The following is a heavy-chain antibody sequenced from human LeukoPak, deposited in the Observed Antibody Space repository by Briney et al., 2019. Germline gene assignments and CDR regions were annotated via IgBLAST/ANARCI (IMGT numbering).Heavy chain of an antibody. CDR1: GFTFTSYS. Sequence: GGSLRLSCAASGFTFTSYSMNWVRQAPGKGLEWVSYIGISSSTTYYADSVKGRFTISRDNAKNSLYLQMNSLRDEDTAVYYCARDLNWGFDYWGQGALVTVSS. CDR2: IGISSSTT. CDR3: ARDLNWGFDY. V-gene: IGHV3-48*02. D-gene: IGHD7-27*01. J-gene: IGHJ4*02.